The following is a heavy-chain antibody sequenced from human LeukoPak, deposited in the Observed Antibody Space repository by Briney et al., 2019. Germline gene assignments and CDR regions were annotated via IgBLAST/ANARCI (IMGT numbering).Heavy chain of an antibody. CDR1: RGSTSNYN. V-gene: IGHV4-59*01. CDR2: INYSGST. CDR3: VRSEMGGYSFDY. D-gene: IGHD1-26*01. Sequence: SETLSLTCTVSRGSTSNYNWTSIPQPPGKGLEWIGYINYSGSTNYNPSLKSRVTISVDRSKNQFSLNLSSVTAADTAVYYCVRSEMGGYSFDYWGQGTLVTVSS. J-gene: IGHJ4*02.